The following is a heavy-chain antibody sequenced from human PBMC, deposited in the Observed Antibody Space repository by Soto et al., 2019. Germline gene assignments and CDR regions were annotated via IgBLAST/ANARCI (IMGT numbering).Heavy chain of an antibody. Sequence: PGGSLRLSCAASGFTFSSYGMHWVRQAPGKGLEWVAVISYDGSNKYYADSVKGRFTISRDNSKNTLYLQMNSLRAEDTAVYYCAREEVPNNYRILYYYYYGMDVWGQGTTVTVSS. CDR3: AREEVPNNYRILYYYYYGMDV. J-gene: IGHJ6*02. CDR2: ISYDGSNK. D-gene: IGHD4-4*01. CDR1: GFTFSSYG. V-gene: IGHV3-30*03.